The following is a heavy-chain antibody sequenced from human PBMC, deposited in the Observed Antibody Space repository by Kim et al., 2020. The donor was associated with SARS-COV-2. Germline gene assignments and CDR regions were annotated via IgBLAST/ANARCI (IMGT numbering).Heavy chain of an antibody. V-gene: IGHV3-43*02. CDR2: ISGDGGST. CDR1: GFTFDDYA. D-gene: IGHD3-10*01. CDR3: AKDPLRSYYYGSGIGWFDP. Sequence: GGSLRLSCAASGFTFDDYAMHWVRQAPGKGLEWVSLISGDGGSTYYADSVKGRFTISRDNSKNSLYLQINSLRTEDTALYYCAKDPLRSYYYGSGIGWFDPCGQGTLVTVSS. J-gene: IGHJ5*02.